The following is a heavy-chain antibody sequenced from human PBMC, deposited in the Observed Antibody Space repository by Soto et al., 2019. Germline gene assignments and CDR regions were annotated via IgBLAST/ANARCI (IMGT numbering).Heavy chain of an antibody. Sequence: GASVKVSCKASGYSFTSYAMHWVRQAHGQRLEWMGWINAGNGNTKYSQKFQGRVTITRDTSASTAYMELSSLRSEDTAVYYCASSFWSGYYDYWGQGTLVTVSS. V-gene: IGHV1-3*01. CDR1: GYSFTSYA. J-gene: IGHJ4*02. D-gene: IGHD3-3*01. CDR3: ASSFWSGYYDY. CDR2: INAGNGNT.